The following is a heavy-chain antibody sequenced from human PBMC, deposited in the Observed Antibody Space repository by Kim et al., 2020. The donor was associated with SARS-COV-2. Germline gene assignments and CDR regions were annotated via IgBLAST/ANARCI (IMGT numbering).Heavy chain of an antibody. CDR2: ISYSGTT. J-gene: IGHJ4*01. Sequence: SETLSLTCTVSGASISSYYWTWIRQPPGKGLEWIGYISYSGTTNYNPSLKSRVTISIDTSKNQFSLKLSSVTAADTAAYYCAGGDYFFFFENWGHGTLVT. CDR3: AGGDYFFFFEN. CDR1: GASISSYY. V-gene: IGHV4-59*08. D-gene: IGHD3-16*01.